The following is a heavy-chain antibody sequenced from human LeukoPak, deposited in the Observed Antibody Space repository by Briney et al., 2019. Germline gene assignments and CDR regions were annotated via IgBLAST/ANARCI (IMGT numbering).Heavy chain of an antibody. CDR1: GFTFSSYS. CDR3: ARDAPPSQTGTSPY. D-gene: IGHD1-1*01. V-gene: IGHV3-21*01. CDR2: ISTSSSYI. Sequence: GGSLRLSCAASGFTFSSYSMTWVRQAPGKGLEWVSSISTSSSYIDYADSVKGRFTISRDNAKNSLYLQMNSLRAEDTAVYYCARDAPPSQTGTSPYWGQGTLVTVSS. J-gene: IGHJ4*02.